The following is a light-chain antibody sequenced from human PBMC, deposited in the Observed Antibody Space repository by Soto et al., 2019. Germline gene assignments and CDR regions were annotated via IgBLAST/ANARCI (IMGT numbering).Light chain of an antibody. CDR3: QHYGNSHYK. CDR1: QSVTSSY. V-gene: IGKV3-20*01. Sequence: EIVLTQSPGTLSLSPGERDTLTCRASQSVTSSYLAWYQQKPGQDPRLLIYGASSRATGIPDRFSASESGTDFTLTITRLESEDVARYYCQHYGNSHYKFGQGTKLEIK. CDR2: GAS. J-gene: IGKJ2*01.